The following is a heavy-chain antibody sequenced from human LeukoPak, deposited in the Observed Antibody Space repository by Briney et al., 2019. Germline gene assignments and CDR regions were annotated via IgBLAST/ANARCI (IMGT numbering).Heavy chain of an antibody. V-gene: IGHV3-30*04. CDR2: ISYDGSNK. J-gene: IGHJ4*02. CDR3: AKNHRDAGDY. CDR1: GFTFSSYA. D-gene: IGHD2-2*01. Sequence: GRSLRLSCAASGFTFSSYAMHWVRQAPGKGLEWVAVISYDGSNKYYADSVKGRFTISRDNSKNTLYLQMNSLRAEDTALYYCAKNHRDAGDYWGQGTLVTVSS.